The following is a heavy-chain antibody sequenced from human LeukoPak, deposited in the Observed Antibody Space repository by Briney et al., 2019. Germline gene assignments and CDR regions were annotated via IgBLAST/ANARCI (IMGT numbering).Heavy chain of an antibody. Sequence: PSETLSLTCAVYGGSFSDYYWNWIRQPPGKGLEWIGEINDSGSTNYNPSLKSRVTMSVDTSKNQFSLKPSSVTAADTAVYYCARGFRLVYTIWGQGTLVTVSS. CDR3: ARGFRLVYTI. V-gene: IGHV4-34*01. CDR2: INDSGST. CDR1: GGSFSDYY. J-gene: IGHJ4*02. D-gene: IGHD2-8*01.